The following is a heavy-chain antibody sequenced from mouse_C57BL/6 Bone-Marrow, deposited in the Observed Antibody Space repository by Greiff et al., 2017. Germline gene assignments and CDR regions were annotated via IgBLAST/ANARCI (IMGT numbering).Heavy chain of an antibody. V-gene: IGHV1-5*01. J-gene: IGHJ3*01. CDR1: GYTFTSYW. CDR3: TRGGLVLAWCAY. D-gene: IGHD2-3*01. CDR2: IYPGNSDT. Sequence: EVQLQQSGTVLARPGASVKMSCKTSGYTFTSYWMHWVTQRPGQGLEWIGAIYPGNSDTSYHQKFKGKAKLTAVTSASTAYMELSSLTNEDSAVYYCTRGGLVLAWCAYGGQGTRVTVSA.